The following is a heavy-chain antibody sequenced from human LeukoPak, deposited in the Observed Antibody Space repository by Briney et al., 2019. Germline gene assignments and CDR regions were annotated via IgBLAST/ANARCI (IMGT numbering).Heavy chain of an antibody. J-gene: IGHJ3*02. Sequence: GASVNVSCKASGGTFSSDAIGWVRQAPGQGLERMGWISAYNGNTNYAQKLQGRVTMTTDTSTSTAYMELRSLRSDDTAVYYCARLEDHGDYVAFDIWGQGTMVTVSS. CDR2: ISAYNGNT. D-gene: IGHD4-17*01. CDR3: ARLEDHGDYVAFDI. CDR1: GGTFSSDA. V-gene: IGHV1-18*01.